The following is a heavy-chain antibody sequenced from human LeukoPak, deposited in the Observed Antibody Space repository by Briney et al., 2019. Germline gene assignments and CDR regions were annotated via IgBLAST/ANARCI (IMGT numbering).Heavy chain of an antibody. CDR2: FTAYNAHT. Sequence: ASVKVSCKASGYTFTNYGFTWVRQAPGQGLEWVGWFTAYNAHTNYAQKVQGRVTLTTDTSTSTDYMELRSLRSDDTAVYYCARTLGYCGSTSCYEVFDYWGQGTLVTVSS. D-gene: IGHD2-2*01. CDR1: GYTFTNYG. J-gene: IGHJ4*02. V-gene: IGHV1-18*04. CDR3: ARTLGYCGSTSCYEVFDY.